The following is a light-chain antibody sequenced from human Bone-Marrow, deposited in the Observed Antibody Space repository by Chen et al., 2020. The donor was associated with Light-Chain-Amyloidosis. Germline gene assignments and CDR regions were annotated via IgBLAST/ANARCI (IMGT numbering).Light chain of an antibody. V-gene: IGLV6-57*01. CDR2: EDD. CDR3: QSYRGSSQAV. CDR1: SGSIATTN. Sequence: NFMLPQPHSASSSPAKTAVISSTRSSGSIATTNGQCYQQRPGSSPTTVIYEDDQRPSGVPGWFSASIDWSSTAAPLTSCVLATEDEAYYYQQSYRGSSQAVFGGGTKLTVL. J-gene: IGLJ3*02.